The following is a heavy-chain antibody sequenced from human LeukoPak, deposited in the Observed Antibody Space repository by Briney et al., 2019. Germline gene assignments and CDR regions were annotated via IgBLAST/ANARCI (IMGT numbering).Heavy chain of an antibody. CDR1: GFTVSSNY. CDR3: GRNSTYYDFWRDEKTPPPPPWFDP. V-gene: IGHV3-53*05. CDR2: IYSGGST. J-gene: IGHJ5*02. D-gene: IGHD3-3*01. Sequence: PGGSLRLSCAASGFTVSSNYMSWVRQAPGKGLEWVSVIYSGGSTYYADSVKGRFTISRDNSKNTLYLQMNSLRAEDTAVYYWGRNSTYYDFWRDEKTPPPPPWFDPWGQGTLVTVSS.